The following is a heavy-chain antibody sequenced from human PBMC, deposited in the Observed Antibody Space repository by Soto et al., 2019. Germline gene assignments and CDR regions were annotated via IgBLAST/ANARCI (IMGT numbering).Heavy chain of an antibody. D-gene: IGHD3-3*01. CDR1: RLAFGGXA. CDR2: XSRSGAST. J-gene: IGHJ6*02. V-gene: IGHV3-23*01. Sequence: LRLSSAAWRLAFGGXAMSWARHTPGNGLESVSAXSRSGASTYAVAFVKGRLSIFRDNSKNTLYLQMNSLRAEDTAVYYCATGPKIFGVVITYSFFYGLDVWGQGTTVTVSS. CDR3: ATGPKIFGVVITYSFFYGLDV.